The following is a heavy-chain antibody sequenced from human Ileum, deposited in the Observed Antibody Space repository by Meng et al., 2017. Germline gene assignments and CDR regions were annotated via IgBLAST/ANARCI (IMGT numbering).Heavy chain of an antibody. D-gene: IGHD5-18*01. CDR3: ARAETALDY. V-gene: IGHV4-61*01. J-gene: IGHJ4*02. Sequence: VHMQESGPGLVRTSETLSRTCTVSGGSVSSGSYYWNWIRQPPGKGPEWIAYIYYTGSTNYNPSLKSRVIISADTSKNQFSLKLSSVTAADTAVYYCARAETALDYWGQGTLVTVSS. CDR2: IYYTGST. CDR1: GGSVSSGSYY.